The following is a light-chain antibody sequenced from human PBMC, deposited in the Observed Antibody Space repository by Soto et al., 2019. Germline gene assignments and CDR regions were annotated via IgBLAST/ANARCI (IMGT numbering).Light chain of an antibody. J-gene: IGKJ4*01. V-gene: IGKV3-11*01. CDR1: QSVSSY. CDR3: QQRSNWPST. CDR2: DAS. Sequence: EIVLTQSPATLSLSPGERAALSCRACQSVSSYLAWYQQKPGQAPRLLIYDASKRAPGIPARFTGSGSGTDFTLTISSLEPEDFALYFCQQRSNWPSTFGGGTKVEI.